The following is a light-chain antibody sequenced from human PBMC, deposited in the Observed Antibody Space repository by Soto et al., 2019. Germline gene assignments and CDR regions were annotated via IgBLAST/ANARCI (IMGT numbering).Light chain of an antibody. CDR2: GAS. CDR3: QQYGSSTPWT. J-gene: IGKJ1*01. V-gene: IGKV3-20*01. Sequence: EIVLTQSPGTLSLSPGERATLSCRASQSVSSSYLAWYQQKPGQAPRLLIYGASCRATGIPDRFSGSGSETDFTLTIRRLEPEDFAVYYCQQYGSSTPWTFGQGTKVEIK. CDR1: QSVSSSY.